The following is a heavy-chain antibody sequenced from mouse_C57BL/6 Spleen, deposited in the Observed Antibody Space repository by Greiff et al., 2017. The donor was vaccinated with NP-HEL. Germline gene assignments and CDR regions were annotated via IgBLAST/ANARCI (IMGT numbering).Heavy chain of an antibody. J-gene: IGHJ3*01. CDR3: AIRDVAWFAY. Sequence: QVQLQQPGAELVKPGASVKVSCKASGYTFTSYWMHWVKQRPGQGLEWIGRIHPSDSDTNYNQKFKGKATLTVDQSSSTAYMQLSSLTSEDAEVYYCAIRDVAWFAYWGQGTLVTVSA. V-gene: IGHV1-74*01. CDR2: IHPSDSDT. CDR1: GYTFTSYW.